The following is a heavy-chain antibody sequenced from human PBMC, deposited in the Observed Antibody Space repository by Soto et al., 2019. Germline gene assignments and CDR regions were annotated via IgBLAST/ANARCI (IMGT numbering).Heavy chain of an antibody. CDR1: GGSISSYY. D-gene: IGHD4-17*01. V-gene: IGHV4-59*01. Sequence: QVQLQESGPGLVKPSETLSLTCTVSGGSISSYYWSWIRQPPGKGLQWIGYIYYSGSTNYNPSLKSRVTISVDTSKNQFSLKLNSVTAADTAVYYCARDLGYGGSNNWFDPWGLGTLVTVSS. CDR2: IYYSGST. CDR3: ARDLGYGGSNNWFDP. J-gene: IGHJ5*02.